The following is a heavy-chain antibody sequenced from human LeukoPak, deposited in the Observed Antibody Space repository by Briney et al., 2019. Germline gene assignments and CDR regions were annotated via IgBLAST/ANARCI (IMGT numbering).Heavy chain of an antibody. J-gene: IGHJ4*02. V-gene: IGHV3-7*05. CDR1: GFTFSYLW. CDR3: ARDNVGATPFDY. Sequence: GGSLRLSCAASGFTFSYLWMSWVRQAPGKGLEWVANINLDGTERHYVDSVKGRFTISRDNARKSLYLQMNSLRDEDTAVYYRARDNVGATPFDYWGQGTLVTVSS. D-gene: IGHD1-26*01. CDR2: INLDGTER.